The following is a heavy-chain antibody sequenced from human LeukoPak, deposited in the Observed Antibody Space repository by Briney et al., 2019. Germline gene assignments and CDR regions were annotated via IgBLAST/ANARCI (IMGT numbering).Heavy chain of an antibody. V-gene: IGHV1-46*01. CDR1: GYTFTNYY. CDR3: ARAGGVTIFAVVTAPYYQYYGLDV. D-gene: IGHD3-3*01. Sequence: ASVKVSCKASGYTFTNYYIHWVRQAPAQGLEWMGIINPSGGSTSNAQTFQGRVTMTRDTSTNTVYMELSSLRSEDTAVYYRARAGGVTIFAVVTAPYYQYYGLDVWGQGTTVTVSS. CDR2: INPSGGST. J-gene: IGHJ6*02.